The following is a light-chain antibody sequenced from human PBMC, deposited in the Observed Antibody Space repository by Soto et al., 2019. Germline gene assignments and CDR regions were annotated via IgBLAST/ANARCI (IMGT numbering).Light chain of an antibody. V-gene: IGLV1-40*01. Sequence: QLVLTQPPSVSGAPGERVAISCTGRSSNIGAGYDVHWYQQLPGGVPKLLISNNNIRPSGVPDRFSASRSGSSASLAITGLQPEDEADYYCQSYDSSLTTVLFGGGTKLTVL. CDR2: NNN. CDR1: SSNIGAGYD. J-gene: IGLJ2*01. CDR3: QSYDSSLTTVL.